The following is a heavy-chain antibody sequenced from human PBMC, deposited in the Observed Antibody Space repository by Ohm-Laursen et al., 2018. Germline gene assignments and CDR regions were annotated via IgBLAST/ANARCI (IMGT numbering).Heavy chain of an antibody. CDR2: MSPNNGFT. Sequence: GASVKVSCNASGYIFTSYDINWVRQATGQGLEWMGWMSPNNGFTGYAQQFQGRVTMTTNTSTNTAYMELSSLRSEDTAVYYCARGSSRAYWGQGTLVTVSS. J-gene: IGHJ4*02. D-gene: IGHD6-6*01. CDR3: ARGSSRAY. V-gene: IGHV1-8*01. CDR1: GYIFTSYD.